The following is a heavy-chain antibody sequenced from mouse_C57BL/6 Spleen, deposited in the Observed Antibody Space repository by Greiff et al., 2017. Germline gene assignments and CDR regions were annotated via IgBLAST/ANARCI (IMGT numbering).Heavy chain of an antibody. J-gene: IGHJ3*01. CDR3: ASKDGYYEVFAY. Sequence: EVQVVESGPGLVKPSQSLSLTCSVTGYSITSGYYWNWIRQFPGNKLEWMGYISYDGSNNYNPSLKNRISITRDTSKNQFFLKLNSVTTEDTATYYCASKDGYYEVFAYWGQGTLVTVSA. D-gene: IGHD2-3*01. CDR2: ISYDGSN. V-gene: IGHV3-6*01. CDR1: GYSITSGYY.